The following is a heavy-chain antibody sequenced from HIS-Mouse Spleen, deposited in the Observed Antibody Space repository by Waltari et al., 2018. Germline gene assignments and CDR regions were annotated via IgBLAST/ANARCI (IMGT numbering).Heavy chain of an antibody. J-gene: IGHJ4*02. CDR1: GFTFSSYA. Sequence: EVQLLESGGGLVQPGGSLRLSCAASGFTFSSYAMSWVRQAPGKGLEWVSAISGSGGSTYYADSWKGRFTISRDNSKNTLYLQMNSLRAEDTAVYYCAINRRTGGYFDYWGQGTLVTVSS. V-gene: IGHV3-23*01. D-gene: IGHD7-27*01. CDR2: ISGSGGST. CDR3: AINRRTGGYFDY.